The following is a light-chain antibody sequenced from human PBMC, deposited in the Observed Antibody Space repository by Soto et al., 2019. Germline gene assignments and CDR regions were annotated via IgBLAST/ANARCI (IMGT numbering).Light chain of an antibody. J-gene: IGLJ2*01. CDR1: SSDIGTYNL. Sequence: QSVLTQPASVSGSPGQSITISCTGTSSDIGTYNLVSWYQQHPGKAPQLMIYEVTKRPSGVSNRFSGSESGNRASLTISGLQAEDEADYYCCSYAGSGIVVFGGGTKLTVL. CDR2: EVT. CDR3: CSYAGSGIVV. V-gene: IGLV2-23*02.